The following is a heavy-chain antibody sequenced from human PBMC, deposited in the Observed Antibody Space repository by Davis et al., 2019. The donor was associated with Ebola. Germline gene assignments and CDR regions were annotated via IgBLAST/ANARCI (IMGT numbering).Heavy chain of an antibody. J-gene: IGHJ3*02. CDR2: TNTNTGNP. V-gene: IGHV7-4-1*02. D-gene: IGHD6-13*01. CDR3: ARLNQQLDYDAFDI. CDR1: GYTFTSYA. Sequence: ASVKVSCKASGYTFTSYAMNWVRQAPGQGLEWMGWTNTNTGNPTYAQGFTGRFVFSLDTSVSTAYLQISSLKAEDTAVYYCARLNQQLDYDAFDIWGQGTMVTVSS.